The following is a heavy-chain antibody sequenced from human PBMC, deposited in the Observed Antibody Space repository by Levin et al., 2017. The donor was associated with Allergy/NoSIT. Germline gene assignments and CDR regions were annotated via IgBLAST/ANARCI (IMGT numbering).Heavy chain of an antibody. V-gene: IGHV4-30-2*01. D-gene: IGHD5-12*01. Sequence: SETLSLTCAVSGGSISSGGYSWSWIRQPPGKGLEWIGYIYHSGSTYYNPSLKSRVTISVDRSKNQFSLKLSSVTAADTAVYYCARGDSGYDGGFDYWGQGTLVTVSS. J-gene: IGHJ4*02. CDR2: IYHSGST. CDR1: GGSISSGGYS. CDR3: ARGDSGYDGGFDY.